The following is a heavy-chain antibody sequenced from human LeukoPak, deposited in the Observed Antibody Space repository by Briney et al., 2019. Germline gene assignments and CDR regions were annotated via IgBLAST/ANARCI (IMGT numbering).Heavy chain of an antibody. Sequence: GASVKVSCKASGYTFTSYGISWVRQAAGQGREWMGWISAYNGNTNYAQKLQGRVTMTTDTSTSTAYMELRSLRSDDTAVYYCAREGFNYDILTGYPKYFDYWGQGTPVTVSS. V-gene: IGHV1-18*01. J-gene: IGHJ4*02. D-gene: IGHD3-9*01. CDR1: GYTFTSYG. CDR2: ISAYNGNT. CDR3: AREGFNYDILTGYPKYFDY.